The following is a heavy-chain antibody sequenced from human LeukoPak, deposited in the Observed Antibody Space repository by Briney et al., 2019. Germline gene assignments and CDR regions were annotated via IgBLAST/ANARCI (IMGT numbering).Heavy chain of an antibody. D-gene: IGHD5-24*01. V-gene: IGHV4-59*12. Sequence: SETLSLTCTVSGGSISSYYWSWIRQPPGKGLEWIGYIYYSGSTNYNPSLKSRVTISVDTSKNQFSLKLSSVTAADTAVYYCARSRLHPIIFDYWGQGTLVTVSS. CDR3: ARSRLHPIIFDY. CDR1: GGSISSYY. J-gene: IGHJ4*02. CDR2: IYYSGST.